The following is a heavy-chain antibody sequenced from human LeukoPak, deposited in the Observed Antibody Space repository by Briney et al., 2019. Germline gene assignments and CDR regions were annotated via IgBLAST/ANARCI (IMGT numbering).Heavy chain of an antibody. J-gene: IGHJ4*02. CDR2: IWYDGSNK. Sequence: GALRLSCAASGFTFSSYGMHWVRQAPGKGLEWVAVIWYDGSNKYYADSVKGRFTISRDDSKNTLYLQMNSLRAEDTAVYYCARPTPYSSGIDYWGQGTLVTVSS. CDR1: GFTFSSYG. V-gene: IGHV3-33*01. CDR3: ARPTPYSSGIDY. D-gene: IGHD6-19*01.